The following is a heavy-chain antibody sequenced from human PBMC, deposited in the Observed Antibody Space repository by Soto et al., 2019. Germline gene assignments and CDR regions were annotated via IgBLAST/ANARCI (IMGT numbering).Heavy chain of an antibody. J-gene: IGHJ6*02. D-gene: IGHD1-26*01. Sequence: GGSLRLSCAASGFPFSTSAMNWVRQAPGKGLEWVSIIRATSDAAYYAESVKGRFTSSRDNSKNTLYLQMNSLRAEDTAVYYCGKYSGSYPVYNGLNLWGQGTTVTVSS. V-gene: IGHV3-23*01. CDR3: GKYSGSYPVYNGLNL. CDR2: IRATSDAA. CDR1: GFPFSTSA.